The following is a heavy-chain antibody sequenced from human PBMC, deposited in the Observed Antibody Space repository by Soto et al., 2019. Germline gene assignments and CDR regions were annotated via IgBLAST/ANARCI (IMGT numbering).Heavy chain of an antibody. J-gene: IGHJ6*02. D-gene: IGHD3-3*01. CDR2: IIPIFGTA. V-gene: IGHV1-69*13. Sequence: SVKVSCKASGGTFSSYAISWVRQAPGQGLEWMGGIIPIFGTATYAQKFLGRVTITADESTSTAYMELSKLRAEDTPVYYCARELYYDFWSGYVLYYYGMDVWGQGTTVTDSS. CDR1: GGTFSSYA. CDR3: ARELYYDFWSGYVLYYYGMDV.